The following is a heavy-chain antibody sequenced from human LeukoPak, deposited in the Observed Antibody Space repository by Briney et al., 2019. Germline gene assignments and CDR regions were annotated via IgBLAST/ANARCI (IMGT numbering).Heavy chain of an antibody. CDR3: AKSPQVMTGYYPSFRDPDY. V-gene: IGHV3-23*01. CDR2: ISGSGGST. CDR1: GFTFSSYA. J-gene: IGHJ4*02. Sequence: GGSLRLSCAASGFTFSSYAMSWVRQAPGKGLEWVSAISGSGGSTYYADSVKGRFTISRDNSKNTLYLQMNSLRAEDTAVYYCAKSPQVMTGYYPSFRDPDYWGQGTLVTVSS. D-gene: IGHD3-9*01.